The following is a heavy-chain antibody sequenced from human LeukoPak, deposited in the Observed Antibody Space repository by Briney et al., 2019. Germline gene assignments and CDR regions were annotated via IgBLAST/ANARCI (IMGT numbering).Heavy chain of an antibody. V-gene: IGHV3-11*04. CDR1: GFIVSSNY. Sequence: GGSLRLSCAASGFIVSSNYMSWVRQAPGKGLEWVSGISWNSGSIGYADSVKGRFTISRDNAKNSLYLQMNSLRAEDTAVYYCARDPIVVVPAAITWGQGTLVTVSS. CDR2: ISWNSGSI. CDR3: ARDPIVVVPAAIT. D-gene: IGHD2-2*02. J-gene: IGHJ5*02.